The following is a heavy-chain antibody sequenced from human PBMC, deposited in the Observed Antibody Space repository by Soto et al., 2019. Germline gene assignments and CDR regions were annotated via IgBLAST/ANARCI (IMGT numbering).Heavy chain of an antibody. CDR2: ISSRSDI. V-gene: IGHV3-21*01. D-gene: IGHD2-2*02. J-gene: IGHJ6*02. CDR3: AREYTAWPLAYGLDV. CDR1: GFTFSNFS. Sequence: PGGSLRLSCVGSGFTFSNFSINWVRRAPGKGLEWVSSISSRSDIYYADSLKGRFTISRDNAKNSVSLQMNSLRAEDTAVYYCAREYTAWPLAYGLDVWGQGTTVTVSS.